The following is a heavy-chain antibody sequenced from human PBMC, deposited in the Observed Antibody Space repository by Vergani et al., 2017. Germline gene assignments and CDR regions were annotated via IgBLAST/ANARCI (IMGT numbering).Heavy chain of an antibody. D-gene: IGHD5-18*01. CDR1: GYSFSDYW. J-gene: IGHJ2*01. Sequence: EGQLVQSGAEVKKPGESLKISCKGSGYSFSDYWIAWVRQMPGKGLEWMGIIYPGDSDTRYSPSFQGQVTISVDKSISTAYLQWSCLKASDTAIYYCARRGTQREYFTLWGRGTLVTVSS. CDR3: ARRGTQREYFTL. V-gene: IGHV5-51*01. CDR2: IYPGDSDT.